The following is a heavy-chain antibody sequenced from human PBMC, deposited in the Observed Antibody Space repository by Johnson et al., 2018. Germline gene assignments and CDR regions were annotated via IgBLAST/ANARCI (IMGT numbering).Heavy chain of an antibody. J-gene: IGHJ6*02. CDR1: KFTFDDYA. D-gene: IGHD2-15*01. CDR3: AIDKGGGNSYYYGMDV. V-gene: IGHV3-9*01. Sequence: VQLVQSGGDLVQPGKSLRLSCAASKFTFDDYAMHWVRQAPGTGLEWVSGISWNSDTIDYADSVKGRFTVSRDNAKNTLYLQMNSLRVEDTALHYCAIDKGGGNSYYYGMDVGGQGTTVTVAS. CDR2: ISWNSDTI.